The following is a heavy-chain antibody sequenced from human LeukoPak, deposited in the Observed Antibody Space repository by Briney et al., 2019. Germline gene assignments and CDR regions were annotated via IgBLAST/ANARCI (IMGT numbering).Heavy chain of an antibody. CDR1: EFTFNNYW. CDR2: INSDGSIT. Sequence: PGGSLRLSCAASEFTFNNYWMSWVRQAPGKGLVWVSRINSDGSITNYADSVKGRFTASRDNAKNTMYLRMNSLRAEDTAVYFCARAPWLDYWGQGTLVTVSS. V-gene: IGHV3-74*01. J-gene: IGHJ4*02. CDR3: ARAPWLDY. D-gene: IGHD5-12*01.